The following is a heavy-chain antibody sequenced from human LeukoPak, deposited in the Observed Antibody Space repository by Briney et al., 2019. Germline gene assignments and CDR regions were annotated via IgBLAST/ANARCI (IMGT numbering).Heavy chain of an antibody. J-gene: IGHJ4*02. Sequence: GESLKISCKGSGYRFTSYWIGWVRQMPGKGLEWMGIIYPGDSDTRYGPSFQGQVTISADKSINTAYLQWTSLKASDTAMYYCARSYCSSVSCPFDYWGQGTLVTVSS. CDR2: IYPGDSDT. CDR3: ARSYCSSVSCPFDY. D-gene: IGHD2-2*01. CDR1: GYRFTSYW. V-gene: IGHV5-51*01.